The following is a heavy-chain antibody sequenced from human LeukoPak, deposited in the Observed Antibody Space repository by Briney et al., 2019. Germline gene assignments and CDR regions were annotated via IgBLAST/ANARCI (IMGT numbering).Heavy chain of an antibody. V-gene: IGHV1-46*01. CDR2: INPSGGST. CDR1: GYTFTSYY. J-gene: IGHJ4*02. CDR3: ATDLFELLSFDY. D-gene: IGHD1-26*01. Sequence: GASVKVSCKASGYTFTSYYMHWVRQAPGQGLEWMGIINPSGGSTSYAQKFQGRVTMTEDTSTDTAYMELSSLRSEDTAVYYCATDLFELLSFDYWGQGTLVTVSS.